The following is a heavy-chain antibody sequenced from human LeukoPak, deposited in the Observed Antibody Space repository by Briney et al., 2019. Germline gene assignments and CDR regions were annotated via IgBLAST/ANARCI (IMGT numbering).Heavy chain of an antibody. Sequence: SETLSLTCTVSGDSISSGYYWGWIRQPPGKGLEWIGSIYHSGSTYYNPSVESRVTVSVDTSKNQLSLKLSSVTAADTAVYYCARDRRHDTDGYYYNLFDPWGQGTLVTVSS. CDR3: ARDRRHDTDGYYYNLFDP. V-gene: IGHV4-38-2*02. J-gene: IGHJ5*02. CDR1: GDSISSGYY. D-gene: IGHD3-22*01. CDR2: IYHSGST.